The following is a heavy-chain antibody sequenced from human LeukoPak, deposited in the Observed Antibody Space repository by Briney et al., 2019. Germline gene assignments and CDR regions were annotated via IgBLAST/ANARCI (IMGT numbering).Heavy chain of an antibody. CDR2: INHSGST. V-gene: IGHV4-34*01. J-gene: IGHJ6*03. Sequence: SETLSLTCAVYGGSFSGYYWSWIRQPPGKGLEWIGEINHSGSTNYNPSLKSRVTISVDTSKNQFSLKLSSVTAADTAVYYCARAPGYSSGYYYYYYYMDVWGKGTTVTVSS. D-gene: IGHD5-18*01. CDR3: ARAPGYSSGYYYYYYYMDV. CDR1: GGSFSGYY.